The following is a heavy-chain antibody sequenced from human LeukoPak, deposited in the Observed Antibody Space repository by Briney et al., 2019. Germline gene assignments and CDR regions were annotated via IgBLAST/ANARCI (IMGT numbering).Heavy chain of an antibody. J-gene: IGHJ4*02. CDR1: GFTFSNAW. CDR2: IKSRTDDETT. D-gene: IGHD1-26*01. CDR3: TTDRRTVGATDFDY. V-gene: IGHV3-15*01. Sequence: PGGSLRLSCATSGFTFSNAWMTWDRQAPGKGLEWVGRIKSRTDDETTDYAAPVKGRFTISRDDSKNTLYLQMNSLKTEDTAVYYCTTDRRTVGATDFDYWGQGTLVTVSS.